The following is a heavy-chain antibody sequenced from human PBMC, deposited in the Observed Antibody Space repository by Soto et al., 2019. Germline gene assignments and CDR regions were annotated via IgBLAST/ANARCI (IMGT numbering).Heavy chain of an antibody. D-gene: IGHD6-19*01. CDR2: ISAYNGNT. CDR3: ARAVAVPADFDY. Sequence: ASVKVSCKASGYTFASYAISWMRQAPGQGLEWMGWISAYNGNTNYAQKLQGRVTITRDTSASTAYMELSSLRSEDTAVYYCARAVAVPADFDYWGQGTLVTVSS. J-gene: IGHJ4*02. CDR1: GYTFASYA. V-gene: IGHV1-18*01.